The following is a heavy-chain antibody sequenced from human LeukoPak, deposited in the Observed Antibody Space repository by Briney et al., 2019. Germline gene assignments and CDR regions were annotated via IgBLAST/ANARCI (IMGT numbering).Heavy chain of an antibody. CDR2: ISGSGGST. J-gene: IGHJ5*02. V-gene: IGHV3-23*01. CDR1: GFTFSDYY. CDR3: AHSPEVPAFNWFDP. Sequence: SGGSLRLSCAASGFTFSDYYMSWVRQAPGKGLEWVSAISGSGGSTYYADSVKGRFAISRDNSKNTLYLQMNSLRAEDTAVYYCAHSPEVPAFNWFDPWGQGTLVTVSS. D-gene: IGHD2-2*01.